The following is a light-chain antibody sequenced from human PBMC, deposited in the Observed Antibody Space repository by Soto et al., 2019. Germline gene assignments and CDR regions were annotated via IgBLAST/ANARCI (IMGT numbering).Light chain of an antibody. J-gene: IGLJ2*01. CDR3: SSYAGSNNLV. CDR1: SSDVGGYNY. V-gene: IGLV2-8*01. CDR2: EVS. Sequence: QSALTQPPSASGSPGQSVTISCTGTSSDVGGYNYVSWYQQHPGKAPKLMIYEVSKRPSGVPDRFSGSNSGNTASLTVSGLQAEDEDDYYCSSYAGSNNLVFGGGTKVTVL.